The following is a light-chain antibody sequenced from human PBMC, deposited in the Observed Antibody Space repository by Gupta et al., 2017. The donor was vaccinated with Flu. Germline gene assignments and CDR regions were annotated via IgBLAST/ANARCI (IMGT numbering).Light chain of an antibody. V-gene: IGKV1-5*03. CDR3: QQYDTYWT. CDR2: KAS. J-gene: IGKJ1*01. CDR1: QSISNW. Sequence: DIQMTQSPSTLSASVGDGVTITCRASQSISNWLTWYQQKPGKAPKLLIYKASNLETGVPSRFSGSGSGTEFTLTISSLQPDDFATYYCQQYDTYWTFGQGTKVEIE.